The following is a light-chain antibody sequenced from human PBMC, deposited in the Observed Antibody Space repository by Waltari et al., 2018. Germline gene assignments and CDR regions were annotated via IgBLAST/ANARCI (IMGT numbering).Light chain of an antibody. V-gene: IGKV3-11*01. CDR1: QSVSRA. CDR2: GAS. J-gene: IGKJ4*02. CDR3: QQSIRLPVT. Sequence: ELVLTQSPGSLSLSLGERATVPCRASQSVSRALAWYQQKPGQAPRLLIYGASTMATGIPSRFSGSGSGTDFTLTISSLEPEDFAVYYCQQSIRLPVTFGGGTTVEI.